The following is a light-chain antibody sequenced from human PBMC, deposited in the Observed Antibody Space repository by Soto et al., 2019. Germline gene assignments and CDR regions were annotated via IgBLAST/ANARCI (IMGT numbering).Light chain of an antibody. CDR2: EVN. CDR1: RSDVGGYNF. V-gene: IGLV2-14*01. Sequence: QSALTQPASASGSPGQSITISCTGTRSDVGGYNFVSWYQQRPGKAPRLMIYEVNKRPSGVSNRFSASKSGNTASLTVSGLQAADEADYFCKSYASTTTYVFGGGTKLTVL. J-gene: IGLJ2*01. CDR3: KSYASTTTYV.